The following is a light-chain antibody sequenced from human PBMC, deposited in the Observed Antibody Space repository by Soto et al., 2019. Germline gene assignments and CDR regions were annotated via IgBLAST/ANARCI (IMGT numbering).Light chain of an antibody. CDR2: DVS. V-gene: IGLV2-14*01. Sequence: QSALTQPASVSGSPGQSITISCTGTSIDVRGYNYVSWYQQHPGEAPKVMIYDVSNRPSGVSSRFSGSKSGNTASLTISGLQAEDEADYYCSSYTSSSTLLYVFGTGTKATVL. J-gene: IGLJ1*01. CDR3: SSYTSSSTLLYV. CDR1: SIDVRGYNY.